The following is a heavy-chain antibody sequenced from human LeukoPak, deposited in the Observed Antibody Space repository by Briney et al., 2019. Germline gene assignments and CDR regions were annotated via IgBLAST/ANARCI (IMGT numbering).Heavy chain of an antibody. CDR2: IYTGGNT. CDR3: ARGDDSGYYDYFDY. CDR1: GFTVDSNY. V-gene: IGHV3-53*01. Sequence: GGSLRLSCAASGFTVDSNYLSWVRQAPGKGLEWFSTIYTGGNTYYAASVKGRFTISRDFSKNTVFLHMNSLRAEDTAMYYCARGDDSGYYDYFDYWGQGALVTVSS. J-gene: IGHJ4*02. D-gene: IGHD3-22*01.